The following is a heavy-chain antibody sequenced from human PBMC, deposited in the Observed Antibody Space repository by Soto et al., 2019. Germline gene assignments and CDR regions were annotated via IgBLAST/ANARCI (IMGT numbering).Heavy chain of an antibody. J-gene: IGHJ6*02. CDR1: GGSVSSGSYY. CDR3: AREARYDYVWGSYRTAYYYYGMDV. D-gene: IGHD3-16*02. V-gene: IGHV4-61*01. Sequence: QVQLQESGPGLVKPSETLSLTCTVSGGSVSSGSYYWSWIRQPPGKGLEWIGDIYYSGSTNYNPSLKSRVTNAVDTSKNTFCLKLSSVTAADTAVYYCAREARYDYVWGSYRTAYYYYGMDVWGQGSTVTVSS. CDR2: IYYSGST.